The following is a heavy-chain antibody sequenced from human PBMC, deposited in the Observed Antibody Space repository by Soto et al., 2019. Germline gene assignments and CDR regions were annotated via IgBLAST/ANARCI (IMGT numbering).Heavy chain of an antibody. CDR3: ARDPEYSSSSAVEDNWFDP. CDR2: TYYRSKWYN. CDR1: GDSVSSNSAA. J-gene: IGHJ5*02. Sequence: PSQTLSLTCAISGDSVSSNSAAWNWIRQSPSRGLEWLGRTYYRSKWYNDYAVSVKSRITINPDTSKNQFSLQLNSVTPEDTAVYYCARDPEYSSSSAVEDNWFDPWGQGTLVTVS. V-gene: IGHV6-1*01. D-gene: IGHD6-6*01.